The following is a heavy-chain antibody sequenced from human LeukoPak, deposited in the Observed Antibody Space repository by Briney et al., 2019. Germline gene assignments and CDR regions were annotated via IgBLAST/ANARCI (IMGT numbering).Heavy chain of an antibody. J-gene: IGHJ4*02. CDR1: GYSISSGYY. CDR2: IYHSGST. Sequence: SETLSLTCAVSGYSISSGYYWGWIRQPPGKGLEWMGSIYHSGSTYYNPSLKSRVTISVDTSKNQFSLKLSSVTAADTAVYYCARHDTPHYYDSSGAFDYWGQGTLVTVSS. V-gene: IGHV4-38-2*01. CDR3: ARHDTPHYYDSSGAFDY. D-gene: IGHD3-22*01.